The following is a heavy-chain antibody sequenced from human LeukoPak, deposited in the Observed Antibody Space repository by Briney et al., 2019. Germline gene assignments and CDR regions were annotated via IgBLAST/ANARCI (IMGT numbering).Heavy chain of an antibody. D-gene: IGHD6-6*01. Sequence: GGSLRLSCAASGFTFSSYWMSWVRQAPGKGLEWVANIKQEGSEKYYVDSVKGRFTISRDSAKNSLYLQMDSLRAEDTAVYYCAKDGGYTAARGPEAYFDYWGQGTLVTVSS. CDR3: AKDGGYTAARGPEAYFDY. CDR1: GFTFSSYW. CDR2: IKQEGSEK. J-gene: IGHJ4*02. V-gene: IGHV3-7*04.